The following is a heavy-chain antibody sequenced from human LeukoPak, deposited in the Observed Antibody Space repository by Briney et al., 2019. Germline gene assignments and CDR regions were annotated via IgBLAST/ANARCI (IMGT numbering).Heavy chain of an antibody. J-gene: IGHJ6*03. V-gene: IGHV1-2*02. Sequence: ASVKVSCKASGHTFTDYYLHWVRQAPGQGLEWMGCINPNSGGTNYAPKFQGRVTMTKNTSLSTAFMELSGLTSDDTAKYYCARAGVVISRLVVEDYYFFMGVWGKGTTVTVSS. CDR1: GHTFTDYY. D-gene: IGHD3/OR15-3a*01. CDR3: ARAGVVISRLVVEDYYFFMGV. CDR2: INPNSGGT.